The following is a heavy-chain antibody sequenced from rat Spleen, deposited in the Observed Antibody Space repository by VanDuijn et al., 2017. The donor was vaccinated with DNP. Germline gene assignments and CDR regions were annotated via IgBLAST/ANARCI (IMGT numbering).Heavy chain of an antibody. Sequence: EIQLQESGPGLVKPSQSLSLTCSVTGYTITSGYDWNWIRKFPGNELEWMGYINSAGSIEYNPSLKGRISITSDTSKNQFFLQVNSVTTDDTATYYCTRGDILRSFDYWGQGVMVTVSS. J-gene: IGHJ2*01. D-gene: IGHD1-6*01. CDR1: GYTITSGYD. CDR3: TRGDILRSFDY. V-gene: IGHV3-3*01. CDR2: INSAGSI.